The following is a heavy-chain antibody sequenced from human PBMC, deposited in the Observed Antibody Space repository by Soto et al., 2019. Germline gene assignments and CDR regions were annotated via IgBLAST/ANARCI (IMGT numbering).Heavy chain of an antibody. V-gene: IGHV4-31*03. CDR2: IYYSGST. Sequence: SETLSLTCTVSGGSISSGGYYWSWIRQHPGKGLEWIGYIYYSGSTYYNPSLKSRVTISVDTSKNQFSLKLSSVTAADTAVYYCARRVEKYYYYYMDVWGKGTTVTVSS. CDR3: ARRVEKYYYYYMDV. J-gene: IGHJ6*03. CDR1: GGSISSGGYY.